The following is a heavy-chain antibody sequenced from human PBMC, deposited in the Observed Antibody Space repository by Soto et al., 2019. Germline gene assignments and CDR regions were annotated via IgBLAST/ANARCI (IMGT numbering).Heavy chain of an antibody. CDR2: IYHGGTT. CDR3: ARGHVMVMAV. V-gene: IGHV4-38-2*02. Sequence: AETLSLTCTVSGYSISSGSYRAWIRQPPGKGPEWIASIYHGGTTFYNPSLKSRITISVDTSNNQFSLKLTPVTAADTAVYYCARGHVMVMAVWGQGTTVTVSS. D-gene: IGHD3-10*01. CDR1: GYSISSGSY. J-gene: IGHJ6*02.